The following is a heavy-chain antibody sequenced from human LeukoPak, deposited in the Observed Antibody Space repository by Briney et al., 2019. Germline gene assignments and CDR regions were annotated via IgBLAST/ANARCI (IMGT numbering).Heavy chain of an antibody. Sequence: PGGSLRLSCAASGFTLSSYSMDWVRQAPGKGLEWVSHISSRSSPIYYADSVKGRFTISRDNAKNSLYMQMHSLRAEDTAVYYCARVLLERPGIDSFDIWGQGTMVTVSS. J-gene: IGHJ3*02. D-gene: IGHD1-1*01. CDR1: GFTLSSYS. V-gene: IGHV3-48*01. CDR2: ISSRSSPI. CDR3: ARVLLERPGIDSFDI.